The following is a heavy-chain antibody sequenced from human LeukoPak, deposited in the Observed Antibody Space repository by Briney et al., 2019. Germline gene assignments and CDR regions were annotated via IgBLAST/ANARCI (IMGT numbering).Heavy chain of an antibody. Sequence: GASVKVSFKASGGTFSSYAISWVRQAPGQGLEWMGRIIPIFGIANYAQKFQGRVTITADKSTSTAYMELSSLRSEDTAVYYCARDKYSSSLGDYWGQGTLVTVSS. J-gene: IGHJ4*02. CDR1: GGTFSSYA. CDR2: IIPIFGIA. V-gene: IGHV1-69*04. CDR3: ARDKYSSSLGDY. D-gene: IGHD6-6*01.